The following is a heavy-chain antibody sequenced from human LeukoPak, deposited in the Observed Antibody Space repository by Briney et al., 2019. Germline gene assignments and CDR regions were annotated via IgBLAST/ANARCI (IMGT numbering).Heavy chain of an antibody. V-gene: IGHV3-21*01. D-gene: IGHD3-16*01. CDR3: AREGPGGAVDY. Sequence: PGGSLRLSCAASGFTFSTFAMVWVRQPPGKGLEWVSSIFPSGGEIHYADSVKGRFTISRDNAKNSLYLQMNSLRAEDTAVYYCAREGPGGAVDYWGQGTLVTISS. CDR1: GFTFSTFA. J-gene: IGHJ4*02. CDR2: IFPSGGEI.